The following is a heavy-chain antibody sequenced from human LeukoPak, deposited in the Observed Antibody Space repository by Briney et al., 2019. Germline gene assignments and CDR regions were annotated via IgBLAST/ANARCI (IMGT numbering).Heavy chain of an antibody. V-gene: IGHV1-2*02. CDR2: INPNSGGT. CDR1: GYTFTGYY. J-gene: IGHJ4*02. CDR3: ARQPTYYDFWSGYSGGGYFDY. D-gene: IGHD3-3*01. Sequence: ASVTVSCKASGYTFTGYYMHWVRQAPGQGLKWMGWINPNSGGTNYAQKFQGRVTMTRDTSISTAYMELSRLRSDDTAVYYCARQPTYYDFWSGYSGGGYFDYWGQGTLVTVSS.